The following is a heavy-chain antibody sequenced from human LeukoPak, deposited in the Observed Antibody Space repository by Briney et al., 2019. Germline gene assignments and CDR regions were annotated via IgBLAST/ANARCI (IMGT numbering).Heavy chain of an antibody. CDR1: GYSFTSYW. V-gene: IGHV5-51*01. CDR3: ASGYCSSTSCPGPIDY. CDR2: IYPGDSDT. Sequence: GESLQISCQGSGYSFTSYWIGWVRQLPGKGLEWMGIIYPGDSDTRYSPSFQGQVTISADKSISTSYLQWSSLKASDTAMYYCASGYCSSTSCPGPIDYWGQGTLVTVSS. D-gene: IGHD2-2*01. J-gene: IGHJ4*02.